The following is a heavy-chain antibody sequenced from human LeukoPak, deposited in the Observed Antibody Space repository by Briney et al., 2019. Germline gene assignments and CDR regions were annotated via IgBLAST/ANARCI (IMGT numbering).Heavy chain of an antibody. CDR3: ARGGFLSGGDMYYYYRLGV. D-gene: IGHD1-26*01. CDR2: ISYDGSNK. Sequence: PGGSLRLSCAASGFTFSSYGMHWVRQAPGKGLEWVALISYDGSNKYSADSVKGRFTISRDNSKNTLYLQMNSLRAEDTAVYYCARGGFLSGGDMYYYYRLGVWGQGTTVTVSS. V-gene: IGHV3-30*03. CDR1: GFTFSSYG. J-gene: IGHJ6*02.